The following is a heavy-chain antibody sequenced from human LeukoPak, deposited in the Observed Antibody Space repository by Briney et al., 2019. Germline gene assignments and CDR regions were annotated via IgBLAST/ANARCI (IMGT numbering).Heavy chain of an antibody. V-gene: IGHV4-34*01. CDR1: GGSFSGYY. CDR2: IHYSGSA. Sequence: SETLSLTCAVYGGSFSGYYWTWIRQPPGKGLEWIGEIHYSGSATYNPSLESRVTISVDTSKNQFSLKMNSVTAADTAVYYCARGRWFRAFWSRGTPVTVSS. D-gene: IGHD3-10*01. CDR3: ARGRWFRAF. J-gene: IGHJ4*02.